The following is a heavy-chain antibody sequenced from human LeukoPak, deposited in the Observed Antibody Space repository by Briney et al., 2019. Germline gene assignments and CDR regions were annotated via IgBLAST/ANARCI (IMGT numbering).Heavy chain of an antibody. CDR3: AREAVAGPNWFDP. D-gene: IGHD6-19*01. J-gene: IGHJ5*02. Sequence: GGSLRLSCAASGFTVSSNYMSWVRQAPGKGLEWVSVIYSGGSTYYADSAKGRFTISRDNSKNTLYLQMNSLRAEDTAVYYCAREAVAGPNWFDPWGQGTLVTVSS. CDR2: IYSGGST. V-gene: IGHV3-53*01. CDR1: GFTVSSNY.